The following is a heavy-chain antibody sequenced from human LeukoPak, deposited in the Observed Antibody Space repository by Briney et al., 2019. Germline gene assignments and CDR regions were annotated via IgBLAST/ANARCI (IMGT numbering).Heavy chain of an antibody. CDR2: IYYSGST. V-gene: IGHV4-59*08. CDR3: ARSSYGGYYDSSGYYGY. J-gene: IGHJ4*02. D-gene: IGHD3-22*01. Sequence: PSETLSLTCTVSGGSISSYYWSWIRRPPGKGLEWIGYIYYSGSTNYNPSLKSRVTISVDTSKNQFSLKLSSVTAADTAVYYCARSSYGGYYDSSGYYGYWGQGTLVTVSS. CDR1: GGSISSYY.